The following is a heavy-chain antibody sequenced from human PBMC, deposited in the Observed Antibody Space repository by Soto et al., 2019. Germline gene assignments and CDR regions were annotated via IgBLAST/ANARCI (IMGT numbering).Heavy chain of an antibody. J-gene: IGHJ4*02. V-gene: IGHV3-7*01. D-gene: IGHD3-16*02. CDR1: GFTFSSYW. Sequence: GGSLRLSCAASGFTFSSYWMSWVRQAPGKGLEWVANIKQDGSEKYYVDSVKGRFTISRDNAKNSLYLQMNSLRAEDTAVYYCAREREDYDYVWGSYRPTYFDYWGQGTLVTVSS. CDR2: IKQDGSEK. CDR3: AREREDYDYVWGSYRPTYFDY.